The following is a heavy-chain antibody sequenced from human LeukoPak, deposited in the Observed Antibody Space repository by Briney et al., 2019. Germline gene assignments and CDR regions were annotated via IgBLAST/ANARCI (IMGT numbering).Heavy chain of an antibody. CDR1: GFTFSNHA. D-gene: IGHD5-18*01. CDR3: AREIGPRQLHLWGSAFDY. Sequence: GGSLRLSCAASGFTFSNHAMHWVRQAPGKGLEWVTLVWYDGNRKYYADSVKGRFTISRDNSKNSVYLQLNSLRPEDTAVYYCAREIGPRQLHLWGSAFDYWGQGTLVTVSS. CDR2: VWYDGNRK. V-gene: IGHV3-30*02. J-gene: IGHJ4*02.